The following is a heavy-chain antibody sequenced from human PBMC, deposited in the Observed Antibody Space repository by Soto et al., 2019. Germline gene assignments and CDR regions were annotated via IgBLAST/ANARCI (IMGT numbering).Heavy chain of an antibody. D-gene: IGHD3-16*01. CDR2: ISYDGRKK. V-gene: IGHV3-30*04. Sequence: QVQMVESGGGVVQPGRSLRLSCAASGFTFKSYAIHWVRQAPGKGLEWVAGISYDGRKKYHAESVKGRFTISRDDSKNTLYLQVNSLRTEDTPVYYCARDHMAALGDWGAFDYWGQGTLVTVSS. J-gene: IGHJ4*02. CDR1: GFTFKSYA. CDR3: ARDHMAALGDWGAFDY.